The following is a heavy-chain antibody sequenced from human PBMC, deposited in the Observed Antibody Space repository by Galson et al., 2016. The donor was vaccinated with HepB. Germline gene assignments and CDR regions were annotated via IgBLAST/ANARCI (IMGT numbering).Heavy chain of an antibody. CDR1: GYSFSTYW. D-gene: IGHD1-26*01. CDR3: ATETPSTVGRNAVHFGYFQH. J-gene: IGHJ1*01. V-gene: IGHV5-51*03. Sequence: QSGAEVKKPGESLKISCEGSGYSFSTYWIAWVRQEPGKGLEWMGIIYPADSDTRYSPSFQGQVTISVDKSINTADLQWDSLKASDTAVYYCATETPSTVGRNAVHFGYFQHWGQGTLVTVSS. CDR2: IYPADSDT.